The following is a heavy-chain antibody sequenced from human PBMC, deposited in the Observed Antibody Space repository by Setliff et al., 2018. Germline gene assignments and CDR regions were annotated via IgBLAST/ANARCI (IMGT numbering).Heavy chain of an antibody. J-gene: IGHJ4*02. D-gene: IGHD1-7*01. Sequence: ASVKVSCKASGYTFTTNAISWVRQAPGQGLEWMGWISASNGDTKYAENRQGRVTMTTDIATSTAYMELRSLRSDDTAVYYCARDEDRNEMEIQGYWGQGTRVTVSS. CDR3: ARDEDRNEMEIQGY. CDR1: GYTFTTNA. V-gene: IGHV1-18*01. CDR2: ISASNGDT.